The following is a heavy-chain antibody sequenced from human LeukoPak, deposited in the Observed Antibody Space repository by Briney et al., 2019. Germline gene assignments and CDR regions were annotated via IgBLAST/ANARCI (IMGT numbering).Heavy chain of an antibody. V-gene: IGHV6-1*01. Sequence: SQTLSLTFAISGDSVSINSATWDWLRQSPSRGLEWLGSTYYRSKWYNDYAVSVKSRITINPDTSKNQFSLHLNSVTPEDTAVYYCARVGRSGTDYEYWGQGTLVTVSS. CDR1: GDSVSINSAT. CDR2: TYYRSKWYN. D-gene: IGHD1-26*01. CDR3: ARVGRSGTDYEY. J-gene: IGHJ4*02.